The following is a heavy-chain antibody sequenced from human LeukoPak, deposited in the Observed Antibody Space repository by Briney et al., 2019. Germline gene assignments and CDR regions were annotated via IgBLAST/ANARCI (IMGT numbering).Heavy chain of an antibody. CDR1: GYSFTSYW. Sequence: GESLKISCKDSGYSFTSYWIGWVRQMPGKGLEWMGIIYPGDSDTSYSPSFQGQVTISADKSISTAYLQWSSLKASDTAMYYCARPIAGYSYGTLDNWFDPWGQGTLVTVSS. J-gene: IGHJ5*02. CDR3: ARPIAGYSYGTLDNWFDP. D-gene: IGHD5-18*01. CDR2: IYPGDSDT. V-gene: IGHV5-51*01.